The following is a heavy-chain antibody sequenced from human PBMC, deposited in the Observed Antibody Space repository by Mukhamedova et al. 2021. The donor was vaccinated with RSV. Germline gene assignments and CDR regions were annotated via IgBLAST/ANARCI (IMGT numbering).Heavy chain of an antibody. J-gene: IGHJ4*02. V-gene: IGHV4-34*01. CDR2: INHSGST. D-gene: IGHD3-9*01. Sequence: GEINHSGSTNYNPSLKSRVTISVDTSKNQFSLKLSSVTAADTAVYYCAGFPPYYDILTGYYTRVEIDYWGQGTLVTVSS. CDR3: AGFPPYYDILTGYYTRVEIDY.